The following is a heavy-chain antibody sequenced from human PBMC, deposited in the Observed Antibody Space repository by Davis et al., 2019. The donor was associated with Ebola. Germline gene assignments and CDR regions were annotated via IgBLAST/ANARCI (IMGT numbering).Heavy chain of an antibody. Sequence: GESLKISCGASGFTFSNYAMSWVRQAPGKGLDWVSAIFRGGADTYYADSVKGRFTISRDDSKSTLYLQMNSLRAEDTGFYYCARERDGSGWGRFDHWGQGTLVTVSS. CDR1: GFTFSNYA. CDR3: ARERDGSGWGRFDH. D-gene: IGHD6-19*01. CDR2: IFRGGADT. V-gene: IGHV3-23*01. J-gene: IGHJ4*02.